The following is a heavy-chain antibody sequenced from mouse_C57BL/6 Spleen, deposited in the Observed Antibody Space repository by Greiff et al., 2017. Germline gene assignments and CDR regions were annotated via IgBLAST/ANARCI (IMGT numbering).Heavy chain of an antibody. CDR3: AIGDYYGSRDYAMDY. V-gene: IGHV1-66*01. CDR2: IYPGSGNT. Sequence: QVQLQQSGPELVKPGASVKISCKASGYSFTSYYIHWVKQRPGQGLEWIGWIYPGSGNTKYNEKFKGKATLTADTSSSTAYMQLSSLTSEDSAVYYCAIGDYYGSRDYAMDYWGQGTSVTVSS. D-gene: IGHD1-1*01. J-gene: IGHJ4*01. CDR1: GYSFTSYY.